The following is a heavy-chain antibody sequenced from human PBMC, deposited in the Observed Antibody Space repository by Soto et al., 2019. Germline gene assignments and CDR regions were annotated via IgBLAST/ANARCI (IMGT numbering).Heavy chain of an antibody. Sequence: QVQLVESGGGVVQPGRSLRLSCAASGFTFSSYGMHWDRQAPGEGLEWVVVISYDGSIQYYTDSAKGRFTISRDNSKSTLXXQMNSLRAEDTAVYYXAKEIRAYSSSWSFDYWGQGTLVTVSS. CDR2: ISYDGSIQ. CDR3: AKEIRAYSSSWSFDY. D-gene: IGHD6-13*01. J-gene: IGHJ4*02. CDR1: GFTFSSYG. V-gene: IGHV3-30*18.